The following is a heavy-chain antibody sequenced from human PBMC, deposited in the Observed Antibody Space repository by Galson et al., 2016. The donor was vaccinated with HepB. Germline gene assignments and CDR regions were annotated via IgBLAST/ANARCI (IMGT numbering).Heavy chain of an antibody. D-gene: IGHD6-13*01. CDR3: ARHAMRATAAGPGYFDF. V-gene: IGHV4-39*01. CDR1: GGSIRSSRYY. Sequence: SETLSLTCYVSGGSIRSSRYYWGWIRQPPGKGLEWSGSIYNSGTTYYSPSLKRRILMSVDTSNNHFSLKLPSVTAPDTAVYYCARHAMRATAAGPGYFDFWGQGKPVTVSS. J-gene: IGHJ4*02. CDR2: IYNSGTT.